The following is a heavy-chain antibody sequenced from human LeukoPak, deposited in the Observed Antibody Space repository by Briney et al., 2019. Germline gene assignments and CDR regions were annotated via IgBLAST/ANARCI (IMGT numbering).Heavy chain of an antibody. CDR1: GFXFSNYA. Sequence: GGSLRLSCAASGFXFSNYAISWVRQAPGKGLEWISVMSGSGDSTSYTDSVKGRFTVSRDNSKNTLYLQMDGLRAEDTAVYYCARYCTGGSCYIQYGMDVWGQGTTVTVSS. J-gene: IGHJ6*02. CDR3: ARYCTGGSCYIQYGMDV. CDR2: MSGSGDST. D-gene: IGHD2-8*02. V-gene: IGHV3-23*01.